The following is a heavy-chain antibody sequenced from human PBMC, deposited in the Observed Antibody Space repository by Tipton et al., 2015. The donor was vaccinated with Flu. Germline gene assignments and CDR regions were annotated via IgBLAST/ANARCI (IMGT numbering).Heavy chain of an antibody. J-gene: IGHJ1*01. V-gene: IGHV4-39*07. D-gene: IGHD4-17*01. CDR1: GFTVSSSY. CDR2: IYYSGST. CDR3: ARDRGDNAEYFQH. Sequence: LRLSCAPSGFTVSSSYMNWVRQPPGKGPEWIGNIYYSGSTYSNPSHRSRVTISVDTSKNQFSLKLRSVTAADTAVYYCARDRGDNAEYFQHWGQGTLVTVSS.